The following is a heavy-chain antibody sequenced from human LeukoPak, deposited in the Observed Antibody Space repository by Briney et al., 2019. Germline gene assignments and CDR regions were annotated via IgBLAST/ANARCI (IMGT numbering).Heavy chain of an antibody. CDR2: INHSGST. V-gene: IGHV4-34*01. CDR3: ASRYCSSTSCYMFDY. Sequence: SSETLSLTCAVYGGSFSGYYWSWIRQPPGKGLEWIGEINHSGSTNYNPSLKSRVTISVDTSKNQFSLKLSSVTAADTAVYYCASRYCSSTSCYMFDYWGQGTLVTVSS. D-gene: IGHD2-2*02. CDR1: GGSFSGYY. J-gene: IGHJ4*02.